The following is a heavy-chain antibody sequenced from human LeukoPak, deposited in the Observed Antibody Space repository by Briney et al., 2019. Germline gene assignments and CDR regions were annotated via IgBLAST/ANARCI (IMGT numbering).Heavy chain of an antibody. J-gene: IGHJ6*02. CDR3: ARDRWELLSNSYHYCGLDV. CDR1: GFTFSNYW. Sequence: GGSLRLSCAASGFTFSNYWMSWVRQAPGKGLEWVANIKQDGSEKCYVDSVKGRSTISRDNAKNSLYLQMNSLRAEDTAVYYCARDRWELLSNSYHYCGLDVWGQGTTVTVSS. CDR2: IKQDGSEK. V-gene: IGHV3-7*01. D-gene: IGHD2-15*01.